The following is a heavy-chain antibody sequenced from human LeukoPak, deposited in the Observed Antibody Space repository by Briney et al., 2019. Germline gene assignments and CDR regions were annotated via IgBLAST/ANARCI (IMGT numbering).Heavy chain of an antibody. J-gene: IGHJ3*02. Sequence: GGSLRLSCAASGFTFSSYAMSWVRQAPGKGLEWVANIKQDGSEKYYVDSVKGRFTISRDNAKNSLYLRMNSLRAEDTAVYYCARDLLTMIVVVRKNGGSAFDIWGQGTMVTVSS. CDR2: IKQDGSEK. V-gene: IGHV3-7*01. CDR1: GFTFSSYA. CDR3: ARDLLTMIVVVRKNGGSAFDI. D-gene: IGHD3-22*01.